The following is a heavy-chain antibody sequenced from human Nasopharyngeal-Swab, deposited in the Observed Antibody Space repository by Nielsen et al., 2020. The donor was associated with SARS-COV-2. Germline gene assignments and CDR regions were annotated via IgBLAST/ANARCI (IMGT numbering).Heavy chain of an antibody. CDR1: GFTFRTYW. J-gene: IGHJ4*02. CDR3: ATGYSSSWYYLDY. V-gene: IGHV3-74*01. D-gene: IGHD6-13*01. Sequence: GESLKISCAASGFTFRTYWMHWVRQAPGKGLVWVSRINNGGSGTTYADSVKGRFTISRDNAKNTVYLQMNSLRAEDTAVYYCATGYSSSWYYLDYWGQGTLVTVSS. CDR2: INNGGSGT.